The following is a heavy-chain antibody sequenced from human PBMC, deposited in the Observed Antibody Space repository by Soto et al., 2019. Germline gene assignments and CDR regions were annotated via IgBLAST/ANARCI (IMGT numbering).Heavy chain of an antibody. Sequence: ASVKVSCKASGYTFTGYYMHWVRQAPGQGLEWMGWINPNSGGTNYAQKFQGWVTMTRDTSISTAYMELSRLRSDDTAVYYCARDAAAPPEYFQHWGQGTLVTVS. CDR3: ARDAAAPPEYFQH. J-gene: IGHJ1*01. CDR1: GYTFTGYY. D-gene: IGHD6-13*01. CDR2: INPNSGGT. V-gene: IGHV1-2*04.